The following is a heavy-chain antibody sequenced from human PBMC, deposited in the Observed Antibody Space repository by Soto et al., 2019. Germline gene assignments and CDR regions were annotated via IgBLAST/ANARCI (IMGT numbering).Heavy chain of an antibody. CDR1: GYTFTSYD. D-gene: IGHD3-3*01. CDR2: MNPNSGNT. CDR3: ERASSTIFGVVNPFDP. Sequence: ASVKVSCKASGYTFTSYDINWVRQATGQGLEWMGWMNPNSGNTGYAQKLQGRVTMTTDTSTSTAYMELRSLRSDDTAVYYCERASSTIFGVVNPFDPWGQGTLVTVSS. V-gene: IGHV1-8*01. J-gene: IGHJ5*02.